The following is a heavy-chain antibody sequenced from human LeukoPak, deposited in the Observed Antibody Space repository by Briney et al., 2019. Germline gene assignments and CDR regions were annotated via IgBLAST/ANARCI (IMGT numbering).Heavy chain of an antibody. CDR3: ATRGGDY. V-gene: IGHV1-24*01. CDR1: GYTLTELS. J-gene: IGHJ4*02. D-gene: IGHD3-16*01. Sequence: GASVKVSCKVSGYTLTELSMHWVRQAPGKGLEWMGGFDPEDGETIYAQKFQGRVTMTEDTATDTAYMELSRLRADDPAVYYVATRGGDYWGQGTLVTVSS. CDR2: FDPEDGET.